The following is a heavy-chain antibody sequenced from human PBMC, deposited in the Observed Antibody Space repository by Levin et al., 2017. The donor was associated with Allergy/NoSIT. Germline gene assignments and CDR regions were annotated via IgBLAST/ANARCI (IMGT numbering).Heavy chain of an antibody. CDR1: GFTFSNYW. V-gene: IGHV3-74*01. Sequence: GESLKISCAASGFTFSNYWMHWVRQAPGKGLVWVSRINSDGGITSYADSVKGRFTISRDNAKNTLYLQMNNLRAEDAAVYYCTRRDNSGDYYLFQYWGQGTLVTISS. CDR3: TRRDNSGDYYLFQY. J-gene: IGHJ1*01. D-gene: IGHD3-22*01. CDR2: INSDGGIT.